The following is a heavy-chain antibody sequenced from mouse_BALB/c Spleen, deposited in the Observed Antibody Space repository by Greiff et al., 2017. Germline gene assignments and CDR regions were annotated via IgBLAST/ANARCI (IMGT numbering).Heavy chain of an antibody. CDR2: ISSGSSTI. V-gene: IGHV5-17*02. D-gene: IGHD2-4*01. CDR3: ARGDYDGGFAY. Sequence: EVKLMESGGGLVQPGGSRKLSCAASGFTFSSFGMHWVRQAPEKGLEWVAYISSGSSTIYYADTVKGRFTISRDNPKNTLFLQMTSLRSEDTAMYYCARGDYDGGFAYWGQGTLVTVSA. CDR1: GFTFSSFG. J-gene: IGHJ3*01.